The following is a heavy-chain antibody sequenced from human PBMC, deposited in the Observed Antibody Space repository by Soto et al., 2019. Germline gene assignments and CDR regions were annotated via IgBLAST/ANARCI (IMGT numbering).Heavy chain of an antibody. CDR2: IYYGGST. J-gene: IGHJ5*02. D-gene: IGHD6-19*01. CDR3: VSPQTAHSGGSQFDP. Sequence: SDTLSLTCAVSGGSIRNYYVYWGWIRQPPGKGLEWIGSIYYGGSTYYNPSLKSRVTISVDTSKNQFSLKLTSVTAADTAVYYCVSPQTAHSGGSQFDPCGQGSLVTVSS. V-gene: IGHV4-39*01. CDR1: GGSIRNYYVY.